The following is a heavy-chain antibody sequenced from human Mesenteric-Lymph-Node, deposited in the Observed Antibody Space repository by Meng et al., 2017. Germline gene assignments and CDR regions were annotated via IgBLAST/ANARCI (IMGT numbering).Heavy chain of an antibody. Sequence: VPREELGPGLVKPSETLSLPCAFSGGSISSINWWTWVRQPPGKGLEWIGEIYHSGSTNYNPSLKSRVTISVDKSKNQFSLKLSSVTAADTAVYYCARVAAAGNEWFDPWGQGTLVTVSS. J-gene: IGHJ5*02. D-gene: IGHD6-13*01. V-gene: IGHV4-4*02. CDR2: IYHSGST. CDR3: ARVAAAGNEWFDP. CDR1: GGSISSINW.